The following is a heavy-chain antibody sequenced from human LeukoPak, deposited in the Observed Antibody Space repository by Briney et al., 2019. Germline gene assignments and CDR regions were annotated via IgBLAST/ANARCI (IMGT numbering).Heavy chain of an antibody. CDR1: GYTFTSYG. D-gene: IGHD2-15*01. CDR2: ISAYNGNT. V-gene: IGHV1-18*01. J-gene: IGHJ4*02. Sequence: ASVKVSCTASGYTFTSYGISWVRQAPGQGLEWMGWISAYNGNTNYAHTLQGRVTITTDTSTSTASMDLRTLSSDATAVYYSARSDIVVVVAAARFDYWGQGTLVTVSS. CDR3: ARSDIVVVVAAARFDY.